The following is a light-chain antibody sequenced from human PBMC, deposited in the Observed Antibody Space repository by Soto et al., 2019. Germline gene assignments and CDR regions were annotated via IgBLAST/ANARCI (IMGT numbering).Light chain of an antibody. CDR1: SSNIGAGFD. J-gene: IGLJ1*01. V-gene: IGLV1-40*01. CDR3: QSYDSSLSAYV. CDR2: GNN. Sequence: QSVLTQPPSVSGAPGQRVTISCTGSSSNIGAGFDVHWYQQFPGTAPKLLIYGNNNRPSGVPDRFSGSKSGTSASLAITGLQAEDEADYYCQSYDSSLSAYVFGTGTKLTVL.